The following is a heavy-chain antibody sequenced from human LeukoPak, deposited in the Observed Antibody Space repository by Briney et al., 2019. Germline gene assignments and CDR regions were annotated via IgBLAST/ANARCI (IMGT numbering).Heavy chain of an antibody. D-gene: IGHD6-13*01. CDR2: MNPNSGNT. V-gene: IGHV1-8*01. CDR3: AKDGLAAAGSPYYFDY. Sequence: GASVKVSCKASGYTFTSYDINWVRQATGQGLEWMGWMNPNSGNTGYAQKFQGRVTMTRNTSISTAYMELSSLRSEDTAVYYCAKDGLAAAGSPYYFDYWGQGTLVTVSS. CDR1: GYTFTSYD. J-gene: IGHJ4*02.